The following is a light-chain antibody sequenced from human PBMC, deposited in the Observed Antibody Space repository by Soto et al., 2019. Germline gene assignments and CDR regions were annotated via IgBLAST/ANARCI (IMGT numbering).Light chain of an antibody. J-gene: IGLJ1*01. V-gene: IGLV2-14*03. Sequence: SVLTQPASVSGSPGQSITISCTGTSSDVGAYDYVSRYQQHPDKAPKLMIYEVSNRPSGVSNRFSGSKSVNTATLTISGLQAEDEADYYCSSYTSSSTRVFGTGTKVTV. CDR1: SSDVGAYDY. CDR2: EVS. CDR3: SSYTSSSTRV.